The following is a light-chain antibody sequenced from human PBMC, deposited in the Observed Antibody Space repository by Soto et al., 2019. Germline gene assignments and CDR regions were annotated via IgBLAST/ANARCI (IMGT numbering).Light chain of an antibody. J-gene: IGKJ2*01. V-gene: IGKV3-20*01. CDR3: QQCGSLLSSFT. Sequence: EIVLTQSPGTLSLSPGERATLSCRASQSVSSSYLAWYQQKPGQAPRLLIYGASNRATGIPDRFSGRGSGTDCTLTISRLEPDDFAVYYCQQCGSLLSSFTFGQGTKLEMK. CDR1: QSVSSSY. CDR2: GAS.